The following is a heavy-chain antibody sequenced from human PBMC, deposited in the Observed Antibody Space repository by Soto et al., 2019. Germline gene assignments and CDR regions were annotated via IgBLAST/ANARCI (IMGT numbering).Heavy chain of an antibody. Sequence: QVQLVQSGAEVKKPGASVKVSCKASGYTFTGHYMHWVRQAPGGGLEWMGWIGPNSGVTNYAQKFQGRVSMTRDTSISTVYMELTRLTSDDTAVYFCAREGELVAAATDFWGPGTLVTVSS. D-gene: IGHD3-16*01. CDR1: GYTFTGHY. CDR2: IGPNSGVT. J-gene: IGHJ4*02. CDR3: AREGELVAAATDF. V-gene: IGHV1-2*02.